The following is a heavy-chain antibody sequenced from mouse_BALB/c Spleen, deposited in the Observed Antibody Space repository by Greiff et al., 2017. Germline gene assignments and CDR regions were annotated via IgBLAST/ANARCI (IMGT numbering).Heavy chain of an antibody. CDR1: GFTFSSYG. Sequence: EVKLVESGGDLVKPGGSLKLSCAASGFTFSSYGMSWVRQTPDKRLEWVATISSGGSYTYYPDSVKGRFTISRDNAKNTLYLQMSSLKSEDTAMYYCARQRTPYWYFDVWGAGTTVTVSS. V-gene: IGHV5-6*01. J-gene: IGHJ1*01. CDR3: ARQRTPYWYFDV. CDR2: ISSGGSYT.